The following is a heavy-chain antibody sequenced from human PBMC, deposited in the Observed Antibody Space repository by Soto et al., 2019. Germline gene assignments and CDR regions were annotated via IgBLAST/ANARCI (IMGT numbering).Heavy chain of an antibody. CDR3: ARAYSGYDAGWAFDI. D-gene: IGHD5-12*01. CDR2: IIPILGIA. V-gene: IGHV1-69*02. CDR1: GGTFSSYT. Sequence: SVKVSCKASGGTFSSYTISWVRQAPGQGLEWMGRIIPILGIANYAQKFQGRVTITADKSTSTAYMELSSLRSEDTAVYYCARAYSGYDAGWAFDIWGQGTMVTVSS. J-gene: IGHJ3*02.